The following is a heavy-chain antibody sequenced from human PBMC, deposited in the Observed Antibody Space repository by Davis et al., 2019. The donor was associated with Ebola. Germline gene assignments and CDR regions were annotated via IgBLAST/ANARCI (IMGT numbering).Heavy chain of an antibody. CDR3: AKAQECSSTTCYAFDI. D-gene: IGHD2-2*01. CDR1: GFTFTVYA. J-gene: IGHJ3*02. Sequence: PGGSLRLSCAASGFTFTVYAMTWVRQAPGKGLEWVSGISVRGDSTSYSDSVKGRFTISRDNSKNTLYLQMNSLRAEDTAVYYCAKAQECSSTTCYAFDIWGQGTMVTVSS. CDR2: ISVRGDST. V-gene: IGHV3-23*01.